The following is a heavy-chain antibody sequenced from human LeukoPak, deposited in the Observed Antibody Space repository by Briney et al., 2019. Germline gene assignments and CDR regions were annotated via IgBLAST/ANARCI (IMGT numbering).Heavy chain of an antibody. J-gene: IGHJ4*02. CDR3: SSWMDY. Sequence: SETLSLTCTVSGGSITTYSWSWIRQPPGKGLEWIGVMYYSGSTNYNPSLKSRVTISVDTSKNQFSLKLSSVTAADTAVYYCSSWMDYWGQGTLVTVSS. V-gene: IGHV4-59*12. CDR2: MYYSGST. D-gene: IGHD6-13*01. CDR1: GGSITTYS.